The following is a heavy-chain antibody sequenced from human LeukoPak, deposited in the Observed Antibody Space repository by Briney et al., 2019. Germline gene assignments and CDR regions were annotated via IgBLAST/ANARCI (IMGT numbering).Heavy chain of an antibody. J-gene: IGHJ6*03. Sequence: PGGSLRLSCAASGFTFSSYWMSWVRQAPGKGLEWVANIKQDGSEKYYVDSVKGRFTISRDNAKNSLYLQMNSLRAEDTAVYYCARDGKEYGDYYMDVWGKGTTVTVSS. CDR3: ARDGKEYGDYYMDV. CDR1: GFTFSSYW. V-gene: IGHV3-7*01. CDR2: IKQDGSEK. D-gene: IGHD4-17*01.